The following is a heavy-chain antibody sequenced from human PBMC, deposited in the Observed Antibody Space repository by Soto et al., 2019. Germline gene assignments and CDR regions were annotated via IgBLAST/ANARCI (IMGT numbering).Heavy chain of an antibody. CDR3: ARDRRFLEWLDY. Sequence: ESGGGVVQPGRSLTLSCVASGFTFPSYGIHWVRQAPGKGLEWVAVIWYDGSNKYYGDSVKGRFSISRDNSKNTVYLQMNGLRAEDSAVYYCARDRRFLEWLDYWGQGTLVSVSS. CDR2: IWYDGSNK. V-gene: IGHV3-33*01. D-gene: IGHD3-3*01. J-gene: IGHJ4*02. CDR1: GFTFPSYG.